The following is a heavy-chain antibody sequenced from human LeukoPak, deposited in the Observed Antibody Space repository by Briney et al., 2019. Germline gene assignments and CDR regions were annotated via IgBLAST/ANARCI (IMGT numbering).Heavy chain of an antibody. CDR2: ISGSGDGA. V-gene: IGHV3-23*01. D-gene: IGHD2-21*01. CDR3: AKGYIQLWWFDY. J-gene: IGHJ4*02. CDR1: GFTFSTYA. Sequence: GGSLRLSCAASGFTFSTYAMSWVRQALGKGLQWVSLISGSGDGAHYADSVKGRFTISRDNSKNTVYLQMTNLRAEDTAVYYCAKGYIQLWWFDYWGQGTLVTVSS.